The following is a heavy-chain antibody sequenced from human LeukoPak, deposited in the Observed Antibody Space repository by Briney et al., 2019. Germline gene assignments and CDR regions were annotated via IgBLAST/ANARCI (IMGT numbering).Heavy chain of an antibody. CDR3: ARAYYYDSSGYYYDAYFDY. Sequence: GRSLRLSCAASGFTFSSYAMRWVRQAPGKGLEWMAVISYDGSNKYYADSVKGRFTISRDNSKNTLYLQMNSLRAEDTAVYYCARAYYYDSSGYYYDAYFDYWGQGTLVTVSS. CDR1: GFTFSSYA. J-gene: IGHJ4*02. CDR2: ISYDGSNK. D-gene: IGHD3-22*01. V-gene: IGHV3-30-3*01.